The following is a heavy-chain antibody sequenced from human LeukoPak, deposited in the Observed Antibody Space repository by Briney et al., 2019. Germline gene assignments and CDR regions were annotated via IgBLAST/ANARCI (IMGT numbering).Heavy chain of an antibody. J-gene: IGHJ6*03. D-gene: IGHD3-3*01. Sequence: GASVKVSCKASGYTFTGYYMHWVRQAPGQGLEWMGWINPNSGGTNYAQKFQGRVTMTRDTSISTAYMELSRLRSDDTAVYYCARGPVLRFLEWLLYSYYYYYMDVWGEGTTVTVSS. CDR3: ARGPVLRFLEWLLYSYYYYYMDV. CDR1: GYTFTGYY. V-gene: IGHV1-2*02. CDR2: INPNSGGT.